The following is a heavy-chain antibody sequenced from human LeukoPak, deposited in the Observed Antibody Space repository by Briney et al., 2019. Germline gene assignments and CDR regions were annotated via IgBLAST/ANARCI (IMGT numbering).Heavy chain of an antibody. CDR1: GLSFTTFA. CDR3: ARASWVSTTDAVR. D-gene: IGHD1-14*01. Sequence: GGSLRLPCAASGLSFTTFAMSWVRQGPARGLEWVSSMKGTGETFYADSVKGRFTLSRDSSRNTVHLQLNNLRVEDTAIYYCARASWVSTTDAVRWGQGTLVTVSS. V-gene: IGHV3-23*01. CDR2: MKGTGET. J-gene: IGHJ4*02.